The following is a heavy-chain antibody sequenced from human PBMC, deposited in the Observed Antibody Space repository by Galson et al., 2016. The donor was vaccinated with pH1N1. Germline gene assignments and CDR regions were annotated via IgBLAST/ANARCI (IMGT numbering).Heavy chain of an antibody. V-gene: IGHV1-2*02. J-gene: IGHJ4*02. CDR3: ARIIPYTSGLDY. CDR1: GYTFSDHY. Sequence: SVKVSCKASGYTFSDHYMHWVRQAPGQGLEWMGWVNPNSGGTKSAEKFQGRVTMTWDTSINTAYMDLSRLRSDDTAVYYCARIIPYTSGLDYWGQGTLVTVSS. D-gene: IGHD6-19*01. CDR2: VNPNSGGT.